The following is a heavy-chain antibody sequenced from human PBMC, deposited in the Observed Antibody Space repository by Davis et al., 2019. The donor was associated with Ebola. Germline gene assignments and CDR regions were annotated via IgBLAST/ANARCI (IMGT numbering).Heavy chain of an antibody. CDR3: VRPYGSLGATFDI. J-gene: IGHJ3*02. CDR1: GFTFSTYS. D-gene: IGHD3-10*01. Sequence: ESLKISCAASGFTFSTYSMSWVRQPPGKGLEWIGNIHYRGTTSYNPSLESRVTISFDSSKNQFSLELTSVTAADTAVYFCVRPYGSLGATFDIWGQGTVVTVSS. V-gene: IGHV4-59*04. CDR2: IHYRGTT.